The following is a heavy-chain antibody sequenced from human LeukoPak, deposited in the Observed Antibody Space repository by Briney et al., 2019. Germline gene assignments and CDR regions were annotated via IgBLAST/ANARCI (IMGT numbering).Heavy chain of an antibody. CDR3: ARDLGIAAAGYFDY. CDR2: INWNGAST. Sequence: RPGGSLRLSCAASGFTFDDYGMSWVRQAPGKGLEWVSGINWNGASTGYADSVEGRFTISRDNAKNSLYLQMNSLRAEDTALYYCARDLGIAAAGYFDYWGQGTLVTVSS. D-gene: IGHD6-13*01. V-gene: IGHV3-20*04. CDR1: GFTFDDYG. J-gene: IGHJ4*02.